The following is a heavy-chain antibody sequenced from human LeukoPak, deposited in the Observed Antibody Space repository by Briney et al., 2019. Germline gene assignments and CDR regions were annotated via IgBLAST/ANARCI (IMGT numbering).Heavy chain of an antibody. J-gene: IGHJ3*02. V-gene: IGHV4-34*01. CDR3: ARYSDILTGYYYPYAFDI. CDR1: GGSFSGYY. D-gene: IGHD3-9*01. Sequence: SETLSLTCAVYGGSFSGYYWSWIRQPPGKGLEWIGEINHSGSTNYNPSLKSRVTIPVDTSKNQFSLKLSSVTAADTAVYYCARYSDILTGYYYPYAFDIWGQGTMVTVSS. CDR2: INHSGST.